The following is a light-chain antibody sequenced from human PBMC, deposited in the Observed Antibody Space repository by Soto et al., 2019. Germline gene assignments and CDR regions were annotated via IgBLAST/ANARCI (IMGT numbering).Light chain of an antibody. CDR3: SSYTSSGTRV. V-gene: IGLV2-14*01. J-gene: IGLJ3*02. CDR2: EVS. CDR1: SSDVGGYNY. Sequence: QSALTQPASVSGSPGQSITISCTGTSSDVGGYNYVSWYQQHPGKAPKLIIYEVSDRPSGVSNRFSGSKSGNAASLIISGLQAEDGAGYCFSSYTSSGTRVFGGGTKLTVL.